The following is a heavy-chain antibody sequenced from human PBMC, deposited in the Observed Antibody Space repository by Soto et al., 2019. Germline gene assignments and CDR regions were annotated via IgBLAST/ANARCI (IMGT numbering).Heavy chain of an antibody. D-gene: IGHD2-2*02. Sequence: QVQLVQSGAEVKKPGASVKVSCKASGYNFTSYGISLVRQAPGQGLEWMGWISAYNGNTNYAQKLQGRVTMTTDTSTSTSYMELRSLRSDDTAVYYCERYRSSTSCYTSVEDWFVPWGQVPLVTVSS. CDR2: ISAYNGNT. V-gene: IGHV1-18*01. CDR3: ERYRSSTSCYTSVEDWFVP. J-gene: IGHJ5*02. CDR1: GYNFTSYG.